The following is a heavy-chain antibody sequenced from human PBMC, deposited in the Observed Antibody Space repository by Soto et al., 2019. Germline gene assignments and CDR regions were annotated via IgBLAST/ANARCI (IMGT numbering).Heavy chain of an antibody. D-gene: IGHD3-10*01. V-gene: IGHV3-53*01. CDR1: GFTVSSNY. J-gene: IGHJ6*02. Sequence: GGSLRLSCAASGFTVSSNYMSWVRQAPGKGLEWVSVIYSGGSTYYADSVKGRFTISRDNSKNTLYLQMNSLRAEDTAVYYCARDRYGSGTMAVWGQGPTVTVSS. CDR2: IYSGGST. CDR3: ARDRYGSGTMAV.